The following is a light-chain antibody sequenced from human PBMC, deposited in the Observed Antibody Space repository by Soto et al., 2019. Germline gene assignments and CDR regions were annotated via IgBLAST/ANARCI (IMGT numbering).Light chain of an antibody. V-gene: IGLV2-8*01. J-gene: IGLJ2*01. Sequence: QSALTQPPSASGSLGQSITISCTGTSSDVGNNKYVSWYQQHPGKAPKLMIYDVTKRPSGVPDRFSGSKSGNSASLTVSGLQDEDEADYYCSSSAGKAAFGGGTKLTVL. CDR3: SSSAGKAA. CDR1: SSDVGNNKY. CDR2: DVT.